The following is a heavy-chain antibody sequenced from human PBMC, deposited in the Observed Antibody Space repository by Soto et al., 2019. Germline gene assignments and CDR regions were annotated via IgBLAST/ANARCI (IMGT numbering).Heavy chain of an antibody. J-gene: IGHJ5*02. CDR1: GYTFTSYA. CDR3: ARTPPPVVPAALWVNWFDP. Sequence: GASVKVSCKASGYTFTSYAMHWVRQAPGQRLEWMGWINAGNGNTKYSQKFQGRVTITRDTSASTAYMELSSLRSEDTAVYYCARTPPPVVPAALWVNWFDPWGQGTLVTVSS. CDR2: INAGNGNT. D-gene: IGHD2-2*01. V-gene: IGHV1-3*01.